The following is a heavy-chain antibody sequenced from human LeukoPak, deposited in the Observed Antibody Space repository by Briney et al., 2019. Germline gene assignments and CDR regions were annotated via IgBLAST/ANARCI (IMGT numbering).Heavy chain of an antibody. Sequence: GGSLRLSCAASGFTFSNYAMHWVRQAPGKGLEWVAFISFDGSDKYYADSVKGRFTISRDNSKNTLYLQMNSLRAEDTAVYYCARDQPGTYTLSSTWGQGTLVTVSP. D-gene: IGHD6-19*01. CDR3: ARDQPGTYTLSST. CDR1: GFTFSNYA. J-gene: IGHJ5*02. V-gene: IGHV3-30-3*01. CDR2: ISFDGSDK.